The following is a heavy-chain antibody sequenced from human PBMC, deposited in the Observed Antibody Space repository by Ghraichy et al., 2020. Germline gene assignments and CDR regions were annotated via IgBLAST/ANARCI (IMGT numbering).Heavy chain of an antibody. D-gene: IGHD6-13*01. V-gene: IGHV3-23*01. CDR3: AKLIGTRRHYYYYHLDV. CDR1: GFTFSDYA. CDR2: VSLGGTIS. J-gene: IGHJ6*03. Sequence: GGSLSLSCAASGFTFSDYAMSWVRQTPGKGLEWVSTVSLGGTISFYADSVRGRFNISRDSSTNTLYLQMDSLRAEDTALYFCAKLIGTRRHYYYYHLDVWGKGTMVTVSS.